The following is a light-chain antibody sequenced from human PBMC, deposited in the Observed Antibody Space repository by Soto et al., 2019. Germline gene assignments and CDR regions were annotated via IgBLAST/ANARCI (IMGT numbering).Light chain of an antibody. Sequence: DIQMTQSPSSLSASVGDRVTITCRASQSISSYLNWYQQKPGKAPKLLIYAASSLQSGVPSRFSGSGSGTDFTLTISSLQSEDFAVYYCQQRSDWPITFGQGTRLEIK. J-gene: IGKJ5*01. CDR1: QSISSY. CDR2: AAS. CDR3: QQRSDWPIT. V-gene: IGKV1-39*01.